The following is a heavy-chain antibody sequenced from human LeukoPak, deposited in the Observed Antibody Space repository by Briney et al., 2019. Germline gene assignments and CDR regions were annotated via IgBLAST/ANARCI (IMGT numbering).Heavy chain of an antibody. J-gene: IGHJ5*02. CDR1: GGSISSYY. D-gene: IGHD4-17*01. Sequence: PSETLSLTCTVSGGSISSYYWTWLRQPPGKGLEWIGYISISGTTNYNPSPKSRVTISLDTSKSQFSLKLSSVTAADTAVYYCARQPTGWNWFDPWGQGTLVTVSS. CDR3: ARQPTGWNWFDP. CDR2: ISISGTT. V-gene: IGHV4-4*09.